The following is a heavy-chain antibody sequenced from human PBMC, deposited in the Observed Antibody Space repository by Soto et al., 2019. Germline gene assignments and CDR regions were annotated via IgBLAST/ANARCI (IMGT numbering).Heavy chain of an antibody. V-gene: IGHV1-18*01. CDR3: ARNLGSYYDFWSGYYPGAFDI. CDR2: ISAYNGNT. Sequence: ASVKVSCKASGYTFTSYGISWVRQAPGQGLEWMGWISAYNGNTNYAQKLQGRVTMTTDTSTSTAYMELRSLRSDDTAVYYCARNLGSYYDFWSGYYPGAFDIWGQGTMVTVSS. D-gene: IGHD3-3*01. J-gene: IGHJ3*02. CDR1: GYTFTSYG.